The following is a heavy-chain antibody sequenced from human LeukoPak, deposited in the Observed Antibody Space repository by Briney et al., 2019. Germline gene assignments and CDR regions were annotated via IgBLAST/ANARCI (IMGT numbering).Heavy chain of an antibody. J-gene: IGHJ4*02. V-gene: IGHV3-30*04. CDR1: GFTFSSYA. D-gene: IGHD1-26*01. CDR3: ARGSLGTTKVDY. CDR2: ISYDGSNK. Sequence: HPGGSLRLSCAASGFTFSSYAMHWVRQAPGKGLEWVAVISYDGSNKYYPDSVKGRFTISRDNSKNSLYLQMNSLRADDTAVYYCARGSLGTTKVDYWGQGTLVTVSS.